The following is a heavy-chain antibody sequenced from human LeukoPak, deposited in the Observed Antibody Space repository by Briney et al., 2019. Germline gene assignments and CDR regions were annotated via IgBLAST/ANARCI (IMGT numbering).Heavy chain of an antibody. J-gene: IGHJ6*03. Sequence: ALVKVSCKASGYTFTGYYMHWVRQAPGQGLEWMGWMNPNSANTGYAQKFQGRVTITRNTSISTAHMELSSLRSEDTAVYYCARGNYVGYYYYMDAWGKGTTVTVSS. D-gene: IGHD1-7*01. CDR3: ARGNYVGYYYYMDA. V-gene: IGHV1-8*03. CDR2: MNPNSANT. CDR1: GYTFTGYY.